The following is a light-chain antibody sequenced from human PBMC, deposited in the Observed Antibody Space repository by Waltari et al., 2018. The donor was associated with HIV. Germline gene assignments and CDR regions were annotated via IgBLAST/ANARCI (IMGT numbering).Light chain of an antibody. Sequence: QSALTQPRSVSGSPGQSVTLSCTGTSSDLGYFDYVSWYQQYPGKAPKVIIYEVNQRPSGVPDRFTGSKSGITASLTISGLQGDDEADYYCCSYAGSYTYVFGTGTKVNVL. CDR1: SSDLGYFDY. V-gene: IGLV2-11*01. CDR3: CSYAGSYTYV. CDR2: EVN. J-gene: IGLJ1*01.